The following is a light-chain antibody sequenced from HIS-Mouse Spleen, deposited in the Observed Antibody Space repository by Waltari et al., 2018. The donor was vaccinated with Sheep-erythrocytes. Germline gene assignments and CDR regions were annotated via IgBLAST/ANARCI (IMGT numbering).Light chain of an antibody. V-gene: IGLV2-14*01. J-gene: IGLJ2*01. CDR1: SSDVGGYNY. CDR3: SSYTSSSTQV. Sequence: QSALTQPASVSGSPGQSITISCTGTSSDVGGYNYVSWYQQHPGKAPKLMIYEVSNRHSGVSKRFSGSKSGNTASLTISGLQAEDEADYYCSSYTSSSTQVFGGGTKLTVL. CDR2: EVS.